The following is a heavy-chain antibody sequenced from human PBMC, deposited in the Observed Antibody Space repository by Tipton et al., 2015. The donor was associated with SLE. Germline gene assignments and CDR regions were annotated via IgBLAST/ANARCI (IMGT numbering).Heavy chain of an antibody. CDR1: GGSISSYY. CDR2: IYYSGST. D-gene: IGHD5-12*01. Sequence: TLSLTCTVSGGSISSYYWSWIRQPPGKGLEWIGYIYYSGSTNYNPSLKSRVTISVDTSKNQFSLKLSSVTAADTAVYYCARGGDSGYDRGAFDIWGQGTMVTVSS. J-gene: IGHJ3*02. V-gene: IGHV4-59*08. CDR3: ARGGDSGYDRGAFDI.